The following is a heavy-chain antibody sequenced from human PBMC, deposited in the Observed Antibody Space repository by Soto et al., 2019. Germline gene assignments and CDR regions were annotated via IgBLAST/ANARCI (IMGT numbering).Heavy chain of an antibody. J-gene: IGHJ4*02. V-gene: IGHV4-30-2*01. CDR2: IYHSGST. CDR1: GGSISSGGYS. D-gene: IGHD1-26*01. Sequence: KPSETLSLTSAVSGGSISSGGYSWSWIRQPPGKGLEWIGYIYHSGSTDYNPSLKRRVTISVDRSKHHFSLKLSSVTAEDAAVYFCARRWELRFAFGGQGTLVPVSS. CDR3: ARRWELRFAF.